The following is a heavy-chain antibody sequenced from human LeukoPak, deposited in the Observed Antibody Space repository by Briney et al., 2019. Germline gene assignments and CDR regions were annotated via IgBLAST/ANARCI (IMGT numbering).Heavy chain of an antibody. CDR3: ARGAFRLVRGVTTDY. Sequence: GGALRLSCAPSGFTFSSYAIHWVRQAPGKGLEWVAFISYDGSNKYYADSVKGRFTISRDSSKNTLYLQMNSLRAEDTALYYCARGAFRLVRGVTTDYWGQGTLVTVPS. V-gene: IGHV3-30-3*01. J-gene: IGHJ4*02. CDR1: GFTFSSYA. D-gene: IGHD3-10*01. CDR2: ISYDGSNK.